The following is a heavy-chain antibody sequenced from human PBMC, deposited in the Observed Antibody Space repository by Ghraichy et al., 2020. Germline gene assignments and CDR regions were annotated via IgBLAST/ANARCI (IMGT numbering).Heavy chain of an antibody. Sequence: SETLSLTCTVSGGSISSGGYYWNWIRQHPGKGLEWIGYIYYSGSTSYNPSLKSRVTISVDTSKNQFSLRLSSVTAADTAVYYCARDGYYSSDAFDIWGQGTMVTVSS. CDR1: GGSISSGGYY. V-gene: IGHV4-31*03. J-gene: IGHJ3*02. CDR3: ARDGYYSSDAFDI. D-gene: IGHD5-12*01. CDR2: IYYSGST.